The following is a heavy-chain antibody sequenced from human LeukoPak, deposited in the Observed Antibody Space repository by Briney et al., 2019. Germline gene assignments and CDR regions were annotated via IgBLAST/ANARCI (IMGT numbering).Heavy chain of an antibody. D-gene: IGHD2-15*01. V-gene: IGHV4-31*03. Sequence: SEILSLTCTVSGGSISSGGYYWSWIRQHPGKGLEWIGYIYYSGSTYYNPSLKSRVTISVDTSKNQFSLKLSSVTAADTAVCYCARAPVVANWFDPWGQGTLVTVSS. J-gene: IGHJ5*02. CDR3: ARAPVVANWFDP. CDR1: GGSISSGGYY. CDR2: IYYSGST.